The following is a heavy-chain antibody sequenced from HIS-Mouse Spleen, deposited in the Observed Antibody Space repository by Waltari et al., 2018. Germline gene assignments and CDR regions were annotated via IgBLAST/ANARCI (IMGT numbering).Heavy chain of an antibody. V-gene: IGHV2-70*15. D-gene: IGHD6-19*01. CDR3: ARIAEGYTSGWYAFDY. CDR2: IDWDDDK. Sequence: QVTLRESGPALVKPTQTLILTCTFSGFSLSTSGMCVSWIRQPPGKALEWLARIDWDDDKYYSTSLQTRLTISRYTSKNQVVLTMTNMDPLDTATYYCARIAEGYTSGWYAFDYWGQGTLVTVSS. J-gene: IGHJ4*02. CDR1: GFSLSTSGMC.